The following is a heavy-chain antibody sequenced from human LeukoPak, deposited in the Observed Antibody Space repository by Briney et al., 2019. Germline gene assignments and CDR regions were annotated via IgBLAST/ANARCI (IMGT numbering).Heavy chain of an antibody. CDR1: GYNFSSNW. D-gene: IGHD3-16*01. V-gene: IGHV5-51*01. CDR3: ARTPNNSPFDYVS. J-gene: IGHJ4*02. CDR2: IYPGDSDI. Sequence: GESLKISCKASGYNFSSNWIAWVRQMPGKGLEWVGNIYPGDSDIRCSPSFQGQVTISADRSSSTAYLQWSSLKASDTAMFYCARTPNNSPFDYVSWGQGTLVTVSS.